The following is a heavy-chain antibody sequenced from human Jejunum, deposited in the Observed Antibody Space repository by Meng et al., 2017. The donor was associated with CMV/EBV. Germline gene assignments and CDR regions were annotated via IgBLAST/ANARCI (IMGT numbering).Heavy chain of an antibody. J-gene: IGHJ3*01. CDR2: INGRTGNG. V-gene: IGHV1-18*04. CDR3: GRDRGPHVGEGVSLDT. D-gene: IGHD3-10*01. Sequence: GYMLSTSGISWVRQAPGQGLEWLGWINGRTGNGDYAQKFQDRLILTVDSATNTAYMELRSLRLDDTAVFYCGRDRGPHVGEGVSLDTWGQGTMVTVSS. CDR1: GYMLSTSG.